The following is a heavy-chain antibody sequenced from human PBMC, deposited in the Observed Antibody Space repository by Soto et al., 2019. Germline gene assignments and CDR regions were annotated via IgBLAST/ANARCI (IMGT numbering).Heavy chain of an antibody. CDR3: ARSYSFGGVISPTFDY. Sequence: QEQLAQSGAEVKKPGSSVKVSCKASGGTFSTHAITWVRQAPGQGLEWMGGINPIFGTTNYAQKFQGRLTITADKSTTTAYMELSSLRSDDTAVYYCARSYSFGGVISPTFDYWGQGTLVTVSS. D-gene: IGHD3-16*02. V-gene: IGHV1-69*06. CDR2: INPIFGTT. J-gene: IGHJ4*02. CDR1: GGTFSTHA.